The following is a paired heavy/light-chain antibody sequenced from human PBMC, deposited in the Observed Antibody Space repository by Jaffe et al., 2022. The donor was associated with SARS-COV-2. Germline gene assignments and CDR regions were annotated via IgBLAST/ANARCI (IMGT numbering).Light chain of an antibody. CDR1: QSIGYE. CDR2: DVS. V-gene: IGKV3-11*01. CDR3: QQRNSWPRT. J-gene: IGKJ1*01. Sequence: EIVLTQSPATLSLSPGERATLSCRASQSIGYELGWYQQKPGQAPRLLIYDVSNRATGIPARFSGSGSGTDFTLTISGLEPEDLAVYYCQQRNSWPRTFGQGTKVEIK.
Heavy chain of an antibody. CDR3: ARDMVVAGTLLYWFDP. D-gene: IGHD6-19*01. CDR2: IYASGST. J-gene: IGHJ5*02. CDR1: GGSITRTNSF. Sequence: QVKLHESGPGLVKPSQTLSLTCTVSGGSITRTNSFWSWIRQPAGKGLEWIGRIYASGSTNYNPSFASRVTVSLDTSKNQFSLKLSSVTAADTAVYYCARDMVVAGTLLYWFDPWGQGTLVTVSS. V-gene: IGHV4-61*02.